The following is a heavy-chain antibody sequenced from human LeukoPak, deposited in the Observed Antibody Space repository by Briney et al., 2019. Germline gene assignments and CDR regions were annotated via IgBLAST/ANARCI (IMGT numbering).Heavy chain of an antibody. Sequence: SQTLSPTGTVSGGSISSGSYYWSWIRQPAGKGLAWIGRIYTSGSTNYNPSLKSRVTISVDTSKNQFSLKLSSVTAADAAVYYCARGPRGEYYFDYWGQGTLVTVSS. CDR3: ARGPRGEYYFDY. CDR1: GGSISSGSYY. D-gene: IGHD3-10*01. V-gene: IGHV4-61*02. J-gene: IGHJ4*02. CDR2: IYTSGST.